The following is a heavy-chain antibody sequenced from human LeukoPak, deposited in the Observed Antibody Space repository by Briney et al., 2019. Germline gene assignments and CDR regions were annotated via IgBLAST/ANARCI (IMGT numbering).Heavy chain of an antibody. CDR2: IGSAGDT. V-gene: IGHV3-13*01. D-gene: IGHD4-11*01. CDR3: AKSGSLYSNSPFDY. J-gene: IGHJ4*02. CDR1: GFTFNTHD. Sequence: GGSLRLSCVASGFTFNTHDIHWVRQRPGKGLEWVSTIGSAGDTYYSDSVTGRFTISREDAQNAVYLQMNSLRGGDTAVYYCAKSGSLYSNSPFDYWGQGTLVTVSS.